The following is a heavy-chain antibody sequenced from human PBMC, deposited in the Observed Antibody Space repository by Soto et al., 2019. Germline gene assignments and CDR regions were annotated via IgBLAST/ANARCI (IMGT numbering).Heavy chain of an antibody. CDR2: ISYDGSNK. V-gene: IGHV3-30*18. D-gene: IGHD5-12*01. Sequence: QVQLVESGGGVVQPGRSLRLSCAASGFTFSSYGMHWVRQAPGKGLEWVAGISYDGSNKYYADSVKGRFTISRDNSKNTRHLQMNSLRAEDTAVYYCAKDNEMATIGYYFDYWGQGTLVTVSS. CDR3: AKDNEMATIGYYFDY. CDR1: GFTFSSYG. J-gene: IGHJ4*02.